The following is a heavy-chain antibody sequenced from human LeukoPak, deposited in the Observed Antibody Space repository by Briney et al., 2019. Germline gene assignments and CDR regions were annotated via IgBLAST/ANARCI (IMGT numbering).Heavy chain of an antibody. J-gene: IGHJ4*02. D-gene: IGHD1-7*01. CDR2: IRYDGSYK. CDR3: AKDERNWNYNLASQTYD. CDR1: GFTFTSYG. V-gene: IGHV3-30*02. Sequence: GGSLSLSCAASGFTFTSYGMHWVRQAPGKGLEWVTFIRYDGSYKYYADSVKGRFTISRDNSKNTLYLQMSSLRAEDTAVYYCAKDERNWNYNLASQTYDWGQGTLVTVSS.